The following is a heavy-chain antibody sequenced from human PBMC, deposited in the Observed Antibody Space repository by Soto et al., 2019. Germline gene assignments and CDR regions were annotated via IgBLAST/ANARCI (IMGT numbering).Heavy chain of an antibody. V-gene: IGHV4-31*03. CDR3: ARGGRRSPAMDV. Sequence: QVQLQESGPGLVKPSQTLSLTCTVSGGSISSGGYYWSWIRQHPGKGLEWIGYIYYSGSTYYNPSLMSRVTISVDTSKNQFSLKLSSVTAADTAVYYCARGGRRSPAMDVWGQGNTVTVSS. CDR2: IYYSGST. CDR1: GGSISSGGYY. J-gene: IGHJ6*02.